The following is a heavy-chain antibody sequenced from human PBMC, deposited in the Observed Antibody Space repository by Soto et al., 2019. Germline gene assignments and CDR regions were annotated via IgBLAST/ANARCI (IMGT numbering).Heavy chain of an antibody. CDR1: GFSLSTSGMR. J-gene: IGHJ6*02. CDR2: IDWDDDK. V-gene: IGHV2-70*04. Sequence: GXGPTRVNPTQTLTLTCTFSGFSLSTSGMRVSWIRQPPGKALEWLARIDWDDDKFYSTSLKTRLTISKDTSKNQVVLTMPNMDPVDTATYYCARMSQIASMDVWGQGTTVTV. CDR3: ARMSQIASMDV.